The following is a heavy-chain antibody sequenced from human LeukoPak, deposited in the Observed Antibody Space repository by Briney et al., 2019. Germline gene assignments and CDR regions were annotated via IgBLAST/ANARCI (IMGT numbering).Heavy chain of an antibody. D-gene: IGHD3-22*01. CDR1: GGSFSGYY. V-gene: IGHV4-34*01. Sequence: PSETLSLTCAVYGGSFSGYYWSWIRQPPGKGLEWIGEINHSGSTNYNPSLKSRVTISVDTSKNQFSLKLSSVTAADTAVYYCARQIEDYYDSSGYYVYYFDYWGQGTLVTVSS. J-gene: IGHJ4*02. CDR3: ARQIEDYYDSSGYYVYYFDY. CDR2: INHSGST.